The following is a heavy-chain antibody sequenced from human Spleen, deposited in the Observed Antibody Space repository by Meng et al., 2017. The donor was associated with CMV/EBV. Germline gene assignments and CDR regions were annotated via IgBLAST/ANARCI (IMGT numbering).Heavy chain of an antibody. D-gene: IGHD1-20*01. J-gene: IGHJ6*02. CDR1: GYTFTDYY. CDR2: INPNTGDT. CDR3: ARAGSRISGTLGLGVDV. Sequence: ASVKVSCKASGYTFTDYYVHCVRQAPGQGLEWMGWINPNTGDTFYAQVFQGRVTMTRDTSISTAYMELSGLRSDDTAIYYCARAGSRISGTLGLGVDVWGQGTTVTVSS. V-gene: IGHV1-2*02.